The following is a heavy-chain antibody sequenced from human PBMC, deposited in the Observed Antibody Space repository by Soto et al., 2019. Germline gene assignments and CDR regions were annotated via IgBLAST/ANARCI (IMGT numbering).Heavy chain of an antibody. D-gene: IGHD6-19*01. CDR2: SNWDGDDT. J-gene: IGHJ4*02. Sequence: EVHLVESGGHVVRPGESLRLSCAASGFNFEEYGMTWVRQAPGKGLEWVAGSNWDGDDTGYADSVQGRFTISRDNAKKFLYLQMNSLRVDDTALYYCARGDIAVAVSSDYWGQGTLVTVSS. CDR3: ARGDIAVAVSSDY. CDR1: GFNFEEYG. V-gene: IGHV3-20*04.